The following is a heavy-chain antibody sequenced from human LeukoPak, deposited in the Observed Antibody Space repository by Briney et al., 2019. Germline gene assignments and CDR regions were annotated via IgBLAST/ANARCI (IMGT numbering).Heavy chain of an antibody. J-gene: IGHJ6*03. V-gene: IGHV3-66*02. CDR3: AKTVYYYMDV. CDR1: GFTVSSNY. CDR2: IHSGGST. Sequence: GGSLRLSCAASGFTVSSNYMNWVRQAPGKGLEWVSVIHSGGSTYYADSVKGRFTISRDNSKNTLYLQMNSLRVEDTAVYYCAKTVYYYMDVWGKGTTVTVSS.